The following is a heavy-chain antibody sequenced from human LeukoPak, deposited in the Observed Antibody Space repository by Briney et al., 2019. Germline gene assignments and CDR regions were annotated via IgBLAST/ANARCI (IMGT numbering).Heavy chain of an antibody. CDR2: IIPIFGTA. J-gene: IGHJ4*02. CDR3: ARERAAAGTFGY. D-gene: IGHD6-13*01. CDR1: GGTFSSYA. V-gene: IGHV1-69*06. Sequence: GASVKVSCKASGGTFSSYAISWVRQAPGQGLEWMGGIIPIFGTANHAQKFQGRVTITADKSTSTAYMELSSLRSEDTAVYYCARERAAAGTFGYWGQGTLVTVSS.